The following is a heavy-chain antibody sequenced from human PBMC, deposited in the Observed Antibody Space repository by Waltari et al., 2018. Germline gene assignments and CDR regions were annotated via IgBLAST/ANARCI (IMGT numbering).Heavy chain of an antibody. CDR3: AKDFDNWFDP. CDR2: ISWNSGSI. V-gene: IGHV3-9*01. J-gene: IGHJ5*02. Sequence: EVQLVESGGGLVQTGRSLRLSCAASGFTFDDYAMHWVRQAPGKGLEWVSGISWNSGSIGYADSVKGRFTISRDNAKNSLYLQMNSLRAEDTALYYCAKDFDNWFDPWGQGTLVTVSS. CDR1: GFTFDDYA.